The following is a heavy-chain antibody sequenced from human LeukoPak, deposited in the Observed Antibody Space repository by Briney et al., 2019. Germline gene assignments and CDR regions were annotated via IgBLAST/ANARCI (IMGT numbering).Heavy chain of an antibody. J-gene: IGHJ4*02. D-gene: IGHD2-2*01. CDR2: ISGSGGST. Sequence: GGSLRLSRAASGFTFSSYAMSWVRQAPGKGLEWVSAISGSGGSTYYADSVKGRFTISRDNSKNTLYLQMNSLRAEDTAVYYCAKGYCSSTSCPLFDYWGQGTLVTVSS. V-gene: IGHV3-23*01. CDR1: GFTFSSYA. CDR3: AKGYCSSTSCPLFDY.